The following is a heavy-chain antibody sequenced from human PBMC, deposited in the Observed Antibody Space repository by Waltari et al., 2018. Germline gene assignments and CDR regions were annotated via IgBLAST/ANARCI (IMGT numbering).Heavy chain of an antibody. V-gene: IGHV4-38-2*01. D-gene: IGHD3-10*01. CDR1: GYSISSGYY. CDR3: ARVAWGSVDY. J-gene: IGHJ4*02. CDR2: IYHSGST. Sequence: VQLQESGPGLVKPSETLSLTCAVSGYSISSGYYWGWIRQPPGKGLEWIGSIYHSGSTSSNPSLKRRVTISVDTSKHQFSLKLSSVTAADTAVYYCARVAWGSVDYWGQGTLVTVSS.